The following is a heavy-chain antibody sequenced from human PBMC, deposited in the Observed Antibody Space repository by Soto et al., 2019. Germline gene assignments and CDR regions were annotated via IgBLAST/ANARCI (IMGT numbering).Heavy chain of an antibody. CDR1: GFTFRSYG. V-gene: IGHV3-33*01. Sequence: PGGSLRLSCAASGFTFRSYGMHWVRQAPGKGLEWVAVIWYDGSNKYYADSVKGRFTISRDNSKNTLYLQMNSLRAEDTAVYYCARRDYDFWSGSRYYYGGMDVWGQGTTVTVSS. CDR2: IWYDGSNK. J-gene: IGHJ6*02. D-gene: IGHD3-3*01. CDR3: ARRDYDFWSGSRYYYGGMDV.